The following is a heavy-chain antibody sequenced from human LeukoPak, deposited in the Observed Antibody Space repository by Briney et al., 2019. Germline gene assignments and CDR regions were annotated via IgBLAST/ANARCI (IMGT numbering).Heavy chain of an antibody. Sequence: PGGSLRLSCAASEFTFSNYAMHWVRQDPRKGLVWVSRISGDGRNINYADSVRGRFTISRDNAKNTLYLQMNTLRVEDTAVYYCTRDLMDYDVSTGLHHYYMDVWGQGTTVTVSS. J-gene: IGHJ6*02. CDR1: EFTFSNYA. D-gene: IGHD3-9*01. CDR2: ISGDGRNI. CDR3: TRDLMDYDVSTGLHHYYMDV. V-gene: IGHV3-74*01.